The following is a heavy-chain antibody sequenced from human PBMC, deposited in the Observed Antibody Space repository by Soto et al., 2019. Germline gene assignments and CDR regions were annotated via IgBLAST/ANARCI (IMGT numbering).Heavy chain of an antibody. CDR3: ARSRRGAYSCGWYSLSGNYNYGIDV. CDR2: IYPGDSDT. J-gene: IGHJ6*02. CDR1: GYSFTSYW. Sequence: GESLKISCKGSGYSFTSYWIGWVLQMPWKGLEWMGIIYPGDSDTRYSPSFQGQVTISADKSISTAYLQWSSLKASDTAMYYCARSRRGAYSCGWYSLSGNYNYGIDVWGQGTKVTVSS. V-gene: IGHV5-51*01. D-gene: IGHD6-19*01.